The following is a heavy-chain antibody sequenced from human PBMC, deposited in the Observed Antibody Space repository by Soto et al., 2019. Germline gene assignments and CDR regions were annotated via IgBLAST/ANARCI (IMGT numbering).Heavy chain of an antibody. CDR2: ISYDGSNK. CDR1: GFTFSSYA. CDR3: ARAHQEYGYGDSYYYYGMDV. V-gene: IGHV3-30-3*01. J-gene: IGHJ6*02. D-gene: IGHD4-17*01. Sequence: QVQLVESGGGVVQPGRSLRLSCAASGFTFSSYAMHWVRQAPGKGLEWVAVISYDGSNKYYADSVKGRFTISRDNSKNTLYLQMNSLRAEDTAVYYCARAHQEYGYGDSYYYYGMDVWGQGTTVTVSS.